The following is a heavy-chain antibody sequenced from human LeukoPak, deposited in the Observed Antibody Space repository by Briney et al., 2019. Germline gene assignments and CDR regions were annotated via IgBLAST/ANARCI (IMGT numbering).Heavy chain of an antibody. D-gene: IGHD6-19*01. CDR1: GFNFGSYG. V-gene: IGHV3-30*18. CDR3: SKSAVAGTHYYYYDMDV. CDR2: ISYDGSHE. Sequence: GGSLRLSCAASGFNFGSYGMHWVRQAPGKGLEWVVVISYDGSHEYYADSVKGRFTISRDSSRNTLYLQMDSLRPEDTAMYYCSKSAVAGTHYYYYDMDVWGQGTTVTVSS. J-gene: IGHJ6*02.